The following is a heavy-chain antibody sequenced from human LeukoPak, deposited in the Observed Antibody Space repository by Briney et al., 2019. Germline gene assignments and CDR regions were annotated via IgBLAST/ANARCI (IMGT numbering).Heavy chain of an antibody. CDR2: IYHSGTT. CDR3: AQKAPFSPGYSQQ. Sequence: GSLRLSCAASGFAFSTYWMSWVRQAPGKGLEWIGYIYHSGTTNYNPSLKSRVTISADTSKNQFSLKLSSVTAADTAVYYCAQKAPFSPGYSQQWGQGTLVTVSS. CDR1: GFAFSTYW. V-gene: IGHV4-59*01. J-gene: IGHJ1*01. D-gene: IGHD2/OR15-2a*01.